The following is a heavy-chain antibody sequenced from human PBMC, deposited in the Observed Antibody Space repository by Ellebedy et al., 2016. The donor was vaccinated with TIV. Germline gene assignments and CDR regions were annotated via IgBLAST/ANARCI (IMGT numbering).Heavy chain of an antibody. Sequence: GESLKISXAASGFTFGTYWMSWVRQAPGEGLEWVANINEGGNHVYYVDSVMDRFTISRDNAKNSLYLQMNSLRVDDTAVYYCSKGDTTWEYYIDHWGQGTLVTVSS. CDR3: SKGDTTWEYYIDH. J-gene: IGHJ4*02. D-gene: IGHD3-16*01. CDR1: GFTFGTYW. V-gene: IGHV3-7*03. CDR2: INEGGNHV.